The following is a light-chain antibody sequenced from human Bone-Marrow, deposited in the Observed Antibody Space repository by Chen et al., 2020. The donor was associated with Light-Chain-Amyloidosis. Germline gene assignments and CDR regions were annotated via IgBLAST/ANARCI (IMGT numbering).Light chain of an antibody. Sequence: SYVLTQPSSVSVAPGQTATLACGGNNIGSTSVHWYQQTPGQAPLLVVYDDSGRPSGIPERLAGSNSGNTDTLTSSRVEAGDEADYYCQVWDRSSDRPVFGGGTKLTVL. J-gene: IGLJ3*02. CDR2: DDS. CDR1: NIGSTS. V-gene: IGLV3-21*02. CDR3: QVWDRSSDRPV.